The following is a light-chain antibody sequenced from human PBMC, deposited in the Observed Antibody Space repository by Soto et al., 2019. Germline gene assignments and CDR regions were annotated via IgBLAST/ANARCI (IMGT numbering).Light chain of an antibody. CDR2: DAS. CDR1: QGISTW. J-gene: IGKJ1*01. CDR3: QQYNTYPGT. Sequence: DIQMTQSPSTLSASVGDRVTITCRASQGISTWLAWYQQKPGKAPKLLIHDASRLESGVPPRFSGSGSGTEFTLTISSLQPDDFATYYCQQYNTYPGTFGQGTKVEIK. V-gene: IGKV1-5*01.